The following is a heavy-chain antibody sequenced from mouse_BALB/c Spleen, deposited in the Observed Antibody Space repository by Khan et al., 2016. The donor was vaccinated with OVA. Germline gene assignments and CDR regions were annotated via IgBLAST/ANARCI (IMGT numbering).Heavy chain of an antibody. Sequence: EVELVESGGDLVKPGGSLKLSCAASGFTFSSYSMSWVRQTPDKRLEWVASISSGGDYTYYPDIVKGRFTISGDNAKNTLYLQMSVLKSEDTAMYYCASHLTGSFAYWGQGTLVTVSA. CDR2: ISSGGDYT. CDR1: GFTFSSYS. J-gene: IGHJ3*01. D-gene: IGHD4-1*01. V-gene: IGHV5-6*01. CDR3: ASHLTGSFAY.